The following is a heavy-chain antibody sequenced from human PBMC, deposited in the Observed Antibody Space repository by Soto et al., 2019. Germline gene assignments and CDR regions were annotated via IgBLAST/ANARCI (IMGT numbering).Heavy chain of an antibody. V-gene: IGHV4-4*07. CDR1: GGSIISYS. D-gene: IGHD3-3*01. Sequence: SETLSLTCRFSGGSIISYSCNWIRQPAGKGLEWIGRISDSGNTNHNPTLQSRVALSLDKSKKQFSLKLTSVTFADTAVYYCEACSSYYTLDVCGPGNTVPVSS. CDR2: ISDSGNT. CDR3: EACSSYYTLDV. J-gene: IGHJ6*02.